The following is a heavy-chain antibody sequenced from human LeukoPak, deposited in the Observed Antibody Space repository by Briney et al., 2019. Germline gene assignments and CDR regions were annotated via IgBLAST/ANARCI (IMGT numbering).Heavy chain of an antibody. CDR2: ISSSSSYI. Sequence: GGSLRLSCAASGFTFSSYSMNWVRQAPGKGLEWVSSISSSSSYIYYADSVKGRFTISRDNAKNSLYLQMNSLRAEDTAAYYCARVSVTPYYYGMDVWGQGTTVTVSS. CDR1: GFTFSSYS. D-gene: IGHD5-18*01. J-gene: IGHJ6*02. CDR3: ARVSVTPYYYGMDV. V-gene: IGHV3-21*01.